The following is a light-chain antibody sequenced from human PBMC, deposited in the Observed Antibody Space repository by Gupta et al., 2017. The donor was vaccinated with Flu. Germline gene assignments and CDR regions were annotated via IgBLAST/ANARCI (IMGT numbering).Light chain of an antibody. Sequence: QSAPTPPPSASGTPVPRVTISCSGSSSNIGSNNVNWYQQLPGTAPKLLIYSNNQRPSGVPDRFSGAKSGTSVSLAISGLQSEDEADYYCAAWDDSLNGYVFGTGTKVTVL. CDR3: AAWDDSLNGYV. CDR1: SSNIGSNN. J-gene: IGLJ1*01. CDR2: SNN. V-gene: IGLV1-44*01.